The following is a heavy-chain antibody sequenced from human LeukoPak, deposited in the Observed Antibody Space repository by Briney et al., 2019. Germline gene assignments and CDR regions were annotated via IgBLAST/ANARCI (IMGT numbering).Heavy chain of an antibody. J-gene: IGHJ4*02. CDR3: ARGFRNGPFDC. D-gene: IGHD2-8*01. CDR1: GFTFSSYG. Sequence: GGSLRLSCAASGFTFSSYGMHWVRHPPGKGLEWVSGINRNGGSTDYADSVKGRFTISRDNAKNSHFLQMNSLRVEDTALYYCARGFRNGPFDCWGQGTLVTVSS. V-gene: IGHV3-20*04. CDR2: INRNGGST.